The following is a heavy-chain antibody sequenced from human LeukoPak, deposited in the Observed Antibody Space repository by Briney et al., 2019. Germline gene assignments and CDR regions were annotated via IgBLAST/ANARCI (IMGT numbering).Heavy chain of an antibody. CDR3: ARSGPAPRGY. V-gene: IGHV1-69*05. CDR2: IIPIFGTA. Sequence: ASVKVSCKASGGTFSSYAISWVRQAPGQGLERMGGIIPIFGTANYAQKLQGRVTMTTDTSTSTAYMELRSLRSDDTAVYYCARSGPAPRGYWGQGTLVTVSS. J-gene: IGHJ4*02. D-gene: IGHD2-2*01. CDR1: GGTFSSYA.